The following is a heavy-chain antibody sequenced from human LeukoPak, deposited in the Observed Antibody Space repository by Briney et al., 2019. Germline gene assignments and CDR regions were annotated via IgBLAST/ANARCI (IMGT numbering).Heavy chain of an antibody. Sequence: GGSLRLSCAASVFAFSSYSMNWVRQAPGKGLEWVSSISSSSSYIYYADSVKGRFTISRDNAKNSLYLQMNSLRAEDTVVYYCARDQMRKVPAAMSYYYYYYMDVWGKGTTVTVSS. D-gene: IGHD2-2*01. CDR3: ARDQMRKVPAAMSYYYYYYMDV. J-gene: IGHJ6*03. CDR1: VFAFSSYS. V-gene: IGHV3-21*04. CDR2: ISSSSSYI.